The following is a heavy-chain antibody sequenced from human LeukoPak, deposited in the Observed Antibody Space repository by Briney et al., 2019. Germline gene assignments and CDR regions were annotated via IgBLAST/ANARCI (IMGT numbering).Heavy chain of an antibody. D-gene: IGHD3-3*01. CDR1: GFSFNTYS. Sequence: PGGSLRLSCTTSGFSFNTYSMSWVRQAPGKGLEWVAAINDDTPYYTDSGKGRFTVSRDNSKDTLYLHLNSLRAEDTAIYYCAKEHDLWHGEGNWFDTWGQGVLVTVSS. CDR3: AKEHDLWHGEGNWFDT. V-gene: IGHV3-23*01. J-gene: IGHJ5*02. CDR2: INDDTP.